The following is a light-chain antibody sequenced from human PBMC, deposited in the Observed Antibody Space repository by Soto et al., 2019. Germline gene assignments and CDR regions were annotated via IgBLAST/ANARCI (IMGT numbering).Light chain of an antibody. Sequence: QSALTQPASVSGSPGQSITISCTGTSSDVGGHNYDSWYQQHPGKAHKLMIYEVNHRPSGVANRFSGSKSGNTSSLTISGLQADDEADYYCGSYTSSSTYVFGTGTKLTVL. CDR1: SSDVGGHNY. CDR3: GSYTSSSTYV. CDR2: EVN. V-gene: IGLV2-14*01. J-gene: IGLJ1*01.